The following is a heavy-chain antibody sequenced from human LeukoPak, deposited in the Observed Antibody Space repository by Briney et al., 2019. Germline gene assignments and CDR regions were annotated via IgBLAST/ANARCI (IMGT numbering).Heavy chain of an antibody. CDR2: ISGAGDST. V-gene: IGHV3-23*01. CDR1: GFTFSSYA. Sequence: GGSLRLSCAASGFTFSSYAMSWVRQAPGKGLEWVSTISGAGDSTHSADSVKGRFTISRDNSKHTVYLQMNSLRAEDTAVYYCARGSGYAGAFDIWGQGTMVTVSS. D-gene: IGHD5-12*01. J-gene: IGHJ3*02. CDR3: ARGSGYAGAFDI.